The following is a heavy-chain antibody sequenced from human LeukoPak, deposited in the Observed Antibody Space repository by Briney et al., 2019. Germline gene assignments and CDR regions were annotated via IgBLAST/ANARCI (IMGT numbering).Heavy chain of an antibody. CDR2: IYHSGST. CDR1: GGSISSYY. V-gene: IGHV4-38-2*02. Sequence: TSETLSLTCTVSGGSISSYYWGWIRQPPGKGLEWLGGIYHSGSTYYNPSLKSRVTISVDTSKNEFSLKLSSVTAADTAVYYCASSHQLLALGDYWGQGTLVTVSS. D-gene: IGHD2-2*01. J-gene: IGHJ4*02. CDR3: ASSHQLLALGDY.